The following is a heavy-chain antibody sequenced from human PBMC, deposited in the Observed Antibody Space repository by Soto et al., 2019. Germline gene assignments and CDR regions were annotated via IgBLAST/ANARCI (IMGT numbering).Heavy chain of an antibody. CDR1: GFTFSSYA. Sequence: GGSLRLSCAASGFTFSSYAMHWVRQAPGKGLEWVAVISYDGSNKYYADSVKGRFTISRDNSKNTLYLQMNSLRAEDTAVYYCARDSPYYYDSYYYYGMDVWGQGTTVTVSS. CDR3: ARDSPYYYDSYYYYGMDV. CDR2: ISYDGSNK. V-gene: IGHV3-30-3*01. D-gene: IGHD3-22*01. J-gene: IGHJ6*02.